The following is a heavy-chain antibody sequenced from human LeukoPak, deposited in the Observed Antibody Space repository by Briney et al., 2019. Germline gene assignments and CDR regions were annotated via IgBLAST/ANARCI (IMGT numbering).Heavy chain of an antibody. CDR2: ISAHNGNT. CDR3: ARVPVYCSGGSCYSLNYYYGMDV. D-gene: IGHD2-15*01. CDR1: GYTFTSYG. Sequence: ASVKVSCKASGYTFTSYGISWVRQAPGQGLEWMGWISAHNGNTNYAQKLQGRVTMTTDTSTSTAYMELRSLRSDDTAVYYCARVPVYCSGGSCYSLNYYYGMDVWGQGTTVTVSS. J-gene: IGHJ6*02. V-gene: IGHV1-18*01.